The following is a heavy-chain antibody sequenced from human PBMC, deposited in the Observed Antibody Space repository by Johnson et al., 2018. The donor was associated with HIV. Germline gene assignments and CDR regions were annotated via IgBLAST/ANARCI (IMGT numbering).Heavy chain of an antibody. CDR3: TTDSFGFSRNAFDI. Sequence: VQLVESGGGVVRPGGSLRLSCAASGFTFDDYGMSWVRQAPGKGLEWVSGINWNGGSTGYADSVKGRFTISRENARNYLYLQMNRLRAEDTSVYYCTTDSFGFSRNAFDIWGQGTMVTVSS. J-gene: IGHJ3*02. D-gene: IGHD2/OR15-2a*01. CDR1: GFTFDDYG. V-gene: IGHV3-20*04. CDR2: INWNGGST.